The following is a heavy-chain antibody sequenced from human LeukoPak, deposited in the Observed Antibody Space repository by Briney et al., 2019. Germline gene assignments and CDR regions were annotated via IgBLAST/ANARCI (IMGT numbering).Heavy chain of an antibody. J-gene: IGHJ4*02. Sequence: GASVKVSCKASGYSFTDFGISWVRQAPGQGLEWMGWISAFNGNTNYAQNFQGRVTMTTDTSTTTAYMEVRSLRSDDTAIYYCARDTFDLLTGYRLPFDFWGQGTLVTVSS. V-gene: IGHV1-18*01. CDR1: GYSFTDFG. CDR2: ISAFNGNT. CDR3: ARDTFDLLTGYRLPFDF. D-gene: IGHD3-9*01.